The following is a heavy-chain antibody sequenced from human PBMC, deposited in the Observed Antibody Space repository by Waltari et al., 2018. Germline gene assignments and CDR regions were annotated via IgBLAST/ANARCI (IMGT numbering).Heavy chain of an antibody. CDR3: ARTTVTREVAFDI. CDR1: GGSISSYY. Sequence: QVQLQESGPGLVQPSETLSLTCTVSGGSISSYYWSWIRQPAGKGLEWIGYIYTSGSTNYNPSRKSRVTISVDTSKNQLSLKLSSVTAADTAVYYCARTTVTREVAFDIWGQGTMVTVSS. J-gene: IGHJ3*02. D-gene: IGHD4-17*01. CDR2: IYTSGST. V-gene: IGHV4-4*09.